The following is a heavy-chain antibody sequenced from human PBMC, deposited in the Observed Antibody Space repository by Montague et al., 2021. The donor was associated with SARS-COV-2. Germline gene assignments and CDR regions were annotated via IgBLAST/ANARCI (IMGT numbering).Heavy chain of an antibody. J-gene: IGHJ3*02. Sequence: SETLSLTCTVSGGSISSYYWTWIRQSPGKGLEWIGHIYYTGSTKNNPSLKSRVTTSLDTSKTQFSLKLSSVTAADTAVYYCATYYDILTGYYIDAFDIWGQGTMVTVSS. V-gene: IGHV4-59*08. CDR3: ATYYDILTGYYIDAFDI. CDR1: GGSISSYY. CDR2: IYYTGST. D-gene: IGHD3-9*01.